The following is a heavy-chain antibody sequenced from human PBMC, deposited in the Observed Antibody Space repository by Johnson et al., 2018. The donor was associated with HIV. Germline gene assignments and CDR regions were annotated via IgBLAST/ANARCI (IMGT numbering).Heavy chain of an antibody. J-gene: IGHJ3*02. Sequence: QVQLVESGGGLVQPGGSLRLSCAASGFTFSSYAMHWVRQAPGKGLEWVAVISYDGSNKYYADSVKGRFTISRDNSKNTLYLQMNSLRAEDTAVYYCARAGRGDIVVPAFDIWGQGTMVTVSS. CDR1: GFTFSSYA. D-gene: IGHD2-15*01. V-gene: IGHV3-30*14. CDR2: ISYDGSNK. CDR3: ARAGRGDIVVPAFDI.